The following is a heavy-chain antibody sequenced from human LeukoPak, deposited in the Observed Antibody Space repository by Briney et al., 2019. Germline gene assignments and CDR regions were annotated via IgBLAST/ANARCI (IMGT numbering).Heavy chain of an antibody. CDR3: ASAPRYSSSWPRGGGYDY. V-gene: IGHV4-34*01. D-gene: IGHD6-13*01. Sequence: PSETLSLTCAVYGGSFNGYFWSWIRQPPGKGLEGMGESDRSGGANYNPSLKSRVTISLDTSKNQFSLRLTSVTAADTAMYHWASAPRYSSSWPRGGGYDYWGQGTLVTVSS. J-gene: IGHJ4*02. CDR2: SDRSGGA. CDR1: GGSFNGYF.